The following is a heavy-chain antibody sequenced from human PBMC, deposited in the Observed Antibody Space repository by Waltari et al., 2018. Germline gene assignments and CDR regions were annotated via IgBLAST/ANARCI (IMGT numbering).Heavy chain of an antibody. CDR3: ARPVDGYKNSDAFDI. J-gene: IGHJ3*02. Sequence: EVQLVQSGAEVKKPGESLKFSCKGSGYSFTSYWIGWVRQLPGKGLEWMGIIYPGDADTRYSPSCQGQVTISADKSISTAYLQWSSLKASDTAMYYCARPVDGYKNSDAFDIWGQGTMVTVSS. V-gene: IGHV5-51*03. CDR1: GYSFTSYW. D-gene: IGHD5-12*01. CDR2: IYPGDADT.